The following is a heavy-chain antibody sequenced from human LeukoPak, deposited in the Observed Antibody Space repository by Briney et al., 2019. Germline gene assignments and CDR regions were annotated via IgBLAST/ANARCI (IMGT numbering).Heavy chain of an antibody. D-gene: IGHD3-3*01. CDR3: ATKKGITIFGVVIGSMDV. CDR1: GFTFSSYS. J-gene: IGHJ6*04. V-gene: IGHV3-21*01. Sequence: GGSLRLSCAASGFTFSSYSMNWVRQAPGKGLQWVSSISSSGSYIYYADSVKGRFTISRDNAKNPLYLQMNSLRAEDTAVYYCATKKGITIFGVVIGSMDVWGKGTTVTVSS. CDR2: ISSSGSYI.